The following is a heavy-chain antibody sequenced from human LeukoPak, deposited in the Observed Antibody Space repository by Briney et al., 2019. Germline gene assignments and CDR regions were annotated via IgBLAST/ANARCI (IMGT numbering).Heavy chain of an antibody. Sequence: PSQTLSLTCTVSGGSISSGSYYWSWIRQPAGKGLEWIGHIYTSGSTNYNPSLKSRVTISIDTSKNQFSLKLSSVTAADTAVYYCSGEGYDYLWGQGTLVTVSS. D-gene: IGHD5-12*01. V-gene: IGHV4-61*09. J-gene: IGHJ4*02. CDR3: SGEGYDYL. CDR1: GGSISSGSYY. CDR2: IYTSGST.